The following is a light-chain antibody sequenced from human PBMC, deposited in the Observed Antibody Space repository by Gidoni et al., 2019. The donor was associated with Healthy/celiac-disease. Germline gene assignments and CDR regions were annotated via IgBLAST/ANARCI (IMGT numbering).Light chain of an antibody. J-gene: IGKJ5*01. Sequence: EIVMTQSPATLSVSPGERATLSCRASQSVSSNLARYQQKPGQAPRLLIYGASTRATGIPARFSGSGSGTEFTLTISSLQSEDFAVYYCQQYNNWPPVSFGQGTRLEIK. CDR1: QSVSSN. CDR2: GAS. V-gene: IGKV3-15*01. CDR3: QQYNNWPPVS.